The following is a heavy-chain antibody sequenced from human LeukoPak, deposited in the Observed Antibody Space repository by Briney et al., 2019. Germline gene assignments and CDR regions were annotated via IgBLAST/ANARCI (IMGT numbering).Heavy chain of an antibody. CDR2: ISWDGGST. V-gene: IGHV3-43D*03. Sequence: GGSLRLSCAASGFTFDDYAMHWVRQAPGKGLEWVSLISWDGGSTYYADSVKGRFTISRDNSKNSLYLQMNSLRAEDTALYYCAKDEGPHYYYYYMDVWGKGTTVTVSS. J-gene: IGHJ6*03. CDR3: AKDEGPHYYYYYMDV. CDR1: GFTFDDYA.